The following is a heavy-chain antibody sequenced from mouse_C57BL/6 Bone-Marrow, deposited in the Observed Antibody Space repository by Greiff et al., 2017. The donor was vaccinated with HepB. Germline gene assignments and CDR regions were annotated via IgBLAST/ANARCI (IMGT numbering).Heavy chain of an antibody. CDR3: ARYPPFAY. J-gene: IGHJ3*01. CDR2: IYPGDGDT. V-gene: IGHV1-82*01. CDR1: GYAFSSSW. Sequence: QVQLQQPGPELVKPGASVKISCKASGYAFSSSWMNWVKQRPGKGLEWIGRIYPGDGDTNYNGKFKGKATLTADKSSSTAYMQLSSLTSEDSAVYFCARYPPFAYWGQGTLVTVSA.